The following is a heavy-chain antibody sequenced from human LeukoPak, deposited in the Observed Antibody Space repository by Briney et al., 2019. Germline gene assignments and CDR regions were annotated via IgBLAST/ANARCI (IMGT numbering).Heavy chain of an antibody. V-gene: IGHV4-59*12. CDR2: IYYTGST. CDR1: GGSISTYY. D-gene: IGHD4-17*01. Sequence: SETLSLTCTVSGGSISTYYWSWIRQPPGKGLEWIGYIYYTGSTSYNPSLKSRVTMSLDASKNQFSLELNSVTAADTAVYYCARPHYGDYAGFDYWGQGTLVTVSS. CDR3: ARPHYGDYAGFDY. J-gene: IGHJ4*02.